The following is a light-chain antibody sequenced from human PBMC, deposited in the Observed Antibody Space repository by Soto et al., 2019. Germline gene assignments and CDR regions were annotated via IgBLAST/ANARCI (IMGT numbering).Light chain of an antibody. CDR2: EVT. V-gene: IGLV2-8*01. CDR3: SSYAASNNFYFV. Sequence: QSVLTQPPSASGSPGQSVTISCTGTSSDVGGYNYVSWYQQYPGRAPKLMIYEVTKRPSGVPDRFSGSKPGNTASLTVSGLQAEDEADYYCSSYAASNNFYFVFGG. CDR1: SSDVGGYNY. J-gene: IGLJ3*02.